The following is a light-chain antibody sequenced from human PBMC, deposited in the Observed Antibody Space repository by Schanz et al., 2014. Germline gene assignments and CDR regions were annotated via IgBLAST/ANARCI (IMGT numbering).Light chain of an antibody. CDR3: CSYAGSSTSWV. Sequence: QSALTQPPSASGSPGQSVTISCTGTSSDVGGYNFVSWYQQHPGKVPKLMIYEGSKRPSGVSNRFSGSKSGNTASLTISGLQAEDEADYYCCSYAGSSTSWVFGGGTKLTVL. CDR2: EGS. V-gene: IGLV2-23*01. J-gene: IGLJ3*02. CDR1: SSDVGGYNF.